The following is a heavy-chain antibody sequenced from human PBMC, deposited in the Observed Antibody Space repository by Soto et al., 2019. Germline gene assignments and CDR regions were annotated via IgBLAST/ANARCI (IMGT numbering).Heavy chain of an antibody. CDR2: IYYSGST. D-gene: IGHD3-10*01. CDR3: ARGITMVRGVIGWFDP. J-gene: IGHJ5*02. CDR1: DGSIIIHD. Sequence: SVLLCLTSSVSDGSIIIHDWSWIRQPPGKGLEWIGYIYYSGSTYYNPSLKSRVTISVDRSKNQFSLKLSSVTAADTAVYYCARGITMVRGVIGWFDPWGQGTLVTVSS. V-gene: IGHV4-59*11.